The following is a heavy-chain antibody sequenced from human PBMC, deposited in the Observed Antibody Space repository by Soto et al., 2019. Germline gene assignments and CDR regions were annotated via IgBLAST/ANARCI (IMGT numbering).Heavy chain of an antibody. D-gene: IGHD6-19*01. CDR3: ARGVAGSGFDL. Sequence: SQTLSLTCAISGDSVSSNTAAWNWIRSSPSRGLEWLGRTYYRSNWRHDYAVSVKSRITVNPDTSKNHFSLQLNSVTPDDTAVYYCARGVAGSGFDLWGQGALVTVSS. CDR2: TYYRSNWRH. V-gene: IGHV6-1*01. CDR1: GDSVSSNTAA. J-gene: IGHJ4*02.